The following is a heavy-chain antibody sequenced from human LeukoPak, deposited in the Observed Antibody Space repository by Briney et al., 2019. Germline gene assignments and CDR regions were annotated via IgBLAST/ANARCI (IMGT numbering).Heavy chain of an antibody. J-gene: IGHJ4*02. D-gene: IGHD2/OR15-2a*01. Sequence: SETLSLTCTVSGGSISSYHWSWIRQPPGKGLEWIGYIYYSGCTNYNPSLKSRVTISVDTSKNQFSLKLSSVTAADTAVYYCARADASMLQLYWGQGTLVTVSS. V-gene: IGHV4-59*01. CDR3: ARADASMLQLY. CDR2: IYYSGCT. CDR1: GGSISSYH.